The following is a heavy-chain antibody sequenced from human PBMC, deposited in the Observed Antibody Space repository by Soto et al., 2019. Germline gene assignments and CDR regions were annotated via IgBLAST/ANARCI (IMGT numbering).Heavy chain of an antibody. D-gene: IGHD6-13*01. Sequence: QVQLQESGPGLVQPSGTLSLTCAVSGDSINNSHWWSWVRQTPGKGLEWIGETYHSGTTNYNPSLKTRCTISIDKSKNQFSLEMNSVTAADTAVYYGAREVNSSPARGPNWFDPWGQGTLVTVSS. CDR1: GDSINNSHW. V-gene: IGHV4-4*02. CDR3: AREVNSSPARGPNWFDP. CDR2: TYHSGTT. J-gene: IGHJ5*02.